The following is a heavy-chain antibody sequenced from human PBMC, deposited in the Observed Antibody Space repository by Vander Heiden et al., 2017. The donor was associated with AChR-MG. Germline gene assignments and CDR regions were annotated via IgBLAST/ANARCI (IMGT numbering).Heavy chain of an antibody. V-gene: IGHV3-7*01. CDR2: IKQDGSEK. D-gene: IGHD3-16*02. CDR3: ARDNRYDYVWGSYRSPDNWFDP. Sequence: EVQLVESGGGLVQPGGSLRLSCAASGFTFSSYWMSRVRQAPGKGLEWVANIKQDGSEKYYVDSVKGRFTISRDNAKNSLYLQMNSLRAEDTAVYYCARDNRYDYVWGSYRSPDNWFDPWGQGTLVTVSS. CDR1: GFTFSSYW. J-gene: IGHJ5*02.